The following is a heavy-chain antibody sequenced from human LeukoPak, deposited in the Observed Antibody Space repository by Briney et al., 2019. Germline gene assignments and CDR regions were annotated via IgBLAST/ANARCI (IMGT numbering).Heavy chain of an antibody. CDR2: ISAYNGNT. V-gene: IGHV1-18*01. D-gene: IGHD4-23*01. Sequence: GASVKVSCKASGYTLTSYGISWVRQAPGQGLEWMGWISAYNGNTNYAQKLQGRVTMTTDTSTSTAYMELRSLRSDDTAVYYCARAIDYGGNSAFDIWGQGTMVTVSS. CDR1: GYTLTSYG. CDR3: ARAIDYGGNSAFDI. J-gene: IGHJ3*02.